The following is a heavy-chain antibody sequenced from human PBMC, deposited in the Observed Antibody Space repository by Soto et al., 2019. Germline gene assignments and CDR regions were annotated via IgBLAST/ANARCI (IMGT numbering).Heavy chain of an antibody. D-gene: IGHD6-19*01. J-gene: IGHJ4*02. CDR3: AREAFGRYSSGAYFDY. CDR1: GYTFTGYY. V-gene: IGHV1-2*04. CDR2: INPNSGGT. Sequence: QVQLVQSGAEVKKPGASVKVSCKASGYTFTGYYMHWVRQAPGQGLEWMGWINPNSGGTNYAQKFQGWVTMTRDTSISTAYMELSRLRSDDTAVYYCAREAFGRYSSGAYFDYWGQGTLVTVSS.